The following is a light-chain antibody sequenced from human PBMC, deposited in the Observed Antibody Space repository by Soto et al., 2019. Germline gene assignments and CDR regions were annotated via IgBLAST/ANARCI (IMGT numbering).Light chain of an antibody. J-gene: IGLJ3*02. CDR2: NNN. Sequence: QSVLTQPPSASGTPGQRVTISCSGSSSNIGSNIVSWYQHLPGTAPKLLIHNNNQRPSGVPDRFSGSKSGTSASLAISGLQSEDEADYYCAAWDDTLDAPLFGGGTKVTVL. V-gene: IGLV1-44*01. CDR1: SSNIGSNI. CDR3: AAWDDTLDAPL.